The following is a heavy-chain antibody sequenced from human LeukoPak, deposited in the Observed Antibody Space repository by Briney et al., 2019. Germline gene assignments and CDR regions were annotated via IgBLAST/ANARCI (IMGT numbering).Heavy chain of an antibody. D-gene: IGHD3-22*01. J-gene: IGHJ3*02. CDR2: IWYDGSNK. V-gene: IGHV3-33*01. CDR3: ARSGYYDSSGSNDAFDI. Sequence: GRSLRLSCAASGFTFSSYGMHWVRQAPGKGLEWVAVIWYDGSNKYYADSVKGPFTISRDNSKNTLYLQMNSLRAEDTAVYYCARSGYYDSSGSNDAFDIWGQGTMVTVSS. CDR1: GFTFSSYG.